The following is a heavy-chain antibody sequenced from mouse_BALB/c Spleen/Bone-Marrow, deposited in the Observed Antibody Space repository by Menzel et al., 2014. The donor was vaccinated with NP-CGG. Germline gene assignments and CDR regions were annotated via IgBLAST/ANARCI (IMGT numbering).Heavy chain of an antibody. CDR1: GFNIKDTY. CDR2: IDPANGNT. V-gene: IGHV14-3*02. Sequence: EVQLQQSGAELVKPGASVKLSCTASGFNIKDTYMHWVKQRPEQGLEWIGRIDPANGNTKYDPRFQGKATITADTSSSTAYLPLSSLTSEDTAVYYCARNGNYGAWFAYWGQGTLVTVSA. J-gene: IGHJ3*01. D-gene: IGHD2-1*01. CDR3: ARNGNYGAWFAY.